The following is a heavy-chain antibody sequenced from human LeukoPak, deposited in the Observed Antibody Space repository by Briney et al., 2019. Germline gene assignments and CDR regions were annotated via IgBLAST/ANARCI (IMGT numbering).Heavy chain of an antibody. CDR1: GGSISSYY. Sequence: PSETLSLTCTVSGGSISSYYWSWIRQPPGKGLEWIGYIYYSGSTSYNPSLKSRVTISVDTSKNQFSLKLSSVTAADTAVYYGATFKQLVFDYWGQGTLVTVSS. CDR3: ATFKQLVFDY. CDR2: IYYSGST. V-gene: IGHV4-59*01. D-gene: IGHD6-6*01. J-gene: IGHJ4*02.